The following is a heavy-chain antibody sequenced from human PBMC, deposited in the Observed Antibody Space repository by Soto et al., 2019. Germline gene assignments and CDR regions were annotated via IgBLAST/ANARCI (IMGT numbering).Heavy chain of an antibody. CDR2: IYNSGST. D-gene: IGHD2-15*01. V-gene: IGHV4-39*01. J-gene: IGHJ6*02. CDR1: GGSISSRSYY. CDR3: ARLSIGGYCSGGSCYSS. Sequence: SETLSLTCTVSGGSISSRSYYRGWIRQPPGKGLEWIGSIYNSGSTYYNPSLKSRVTISVDTSKNQFSLKLSSVTAADTAVYYCARLSIGGYCSGGSCYSSWGQGTTVTVSS.